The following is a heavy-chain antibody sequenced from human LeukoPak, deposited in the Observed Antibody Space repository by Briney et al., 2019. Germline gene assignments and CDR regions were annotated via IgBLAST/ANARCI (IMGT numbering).Heavy chain of an antibody. J-gene: IGHJ4*02. CDR2: INPNSGGT. CDR1: GYTFTGYY. D-gene: IGHD3-10*01. Sequence: GASVKVSCKASGYTFTGYYMHWVRQAPGQGLEWMGWINPNSGGTNYAQKFQGRVTMTRDTSISTAYMELSRLRSDDTAVYYCLYYYGSGSQSRDYWGQGTLVTVSS. V-gene: IGHV1-2*02. CDR3: LYYYGSGSQSRDY.